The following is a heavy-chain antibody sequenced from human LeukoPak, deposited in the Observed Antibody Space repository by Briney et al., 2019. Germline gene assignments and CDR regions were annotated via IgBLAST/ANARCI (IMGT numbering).Heavy chain of an antibody. V-gene: IGHV1-3*01. Sequence: ASVKVSCKASGYTFTSYAMHWVRQAPGRRLEWMGWINAGNGNTKYSQKFQGRVNITRDTSASTAYMELSSLRSEDTAVYYCARDGDSGYEYYYYYGMDVWGKGTTVTVSS. J-gene: IGHJ6*04. D-gene: IGHD5-12*01. CDR2: INAGNGNT. CDR1: GYTFTSYA. CDR3: ARDGDSGYEYYYYYGMDV.